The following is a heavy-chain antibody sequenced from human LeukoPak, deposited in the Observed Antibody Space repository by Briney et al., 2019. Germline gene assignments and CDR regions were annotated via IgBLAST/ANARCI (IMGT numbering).Heavy chain of an antibody. V-gene: IGHV3-20*04. CDR2: INWNSGSI. J-gene: IGHJ5*02. Sequence: GGSLRLSCAASGFTFDDYGMSWVRQAPGKGLEWVSGINWNSGSIGYADSVKGRFTISRDNAKNSLYLQMNSLRAEDTALYYCAKNPTYYYGSGSDNWFDPWGQGTLVTVSS. CDR1: GFTFDDYG. D-gene: IGHD3-10*01. CDR3: AKNPTYYYGSGSDNWFDP.